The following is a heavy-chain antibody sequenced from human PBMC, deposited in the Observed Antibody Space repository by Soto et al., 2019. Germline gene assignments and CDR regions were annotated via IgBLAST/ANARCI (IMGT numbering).Heavy chain of an antibody. J-gene: IGHJ6*02. CDR1: GGTFSSYA. CDR2: IIPIFGTA. Sequence: SVKVSCKASGGTFSSYAISWVRQAPGQGLEWMGGIIPIFGTANYAQKFQGRVTITADESTSTAYMELSSLRSEDTAVYYCARDSTSQIAVAGTLYYYYGMDVWGQGTTVTVSS. CDR3: ARDSTSQIAVAGTLYYYYGMDV. D-gene: IGHD6-19*01. V-gene: IGHV1-69*13.